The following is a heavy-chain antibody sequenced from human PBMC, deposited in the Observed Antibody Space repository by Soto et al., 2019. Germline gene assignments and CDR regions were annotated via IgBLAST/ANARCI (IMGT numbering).Heavy chain of an antibody. J-gene: IGHJ4*02. CDR3: ASALYDSSGYYFDY. Sequence: PSETLSLTCTVSGDSISSGSYFWSWIRQPPGKGLEWIGYIFYRGSTNHNPSLTGRVTFSVDTSKNQFSLRLSSVTAADTAVYYCASALYDSSGYYFDYWGQGTLVTVSS. CDR1: GDSISSGSYF. D-gene: IGHD3-22*01. V-gene: IGHV4-61*01. CDR2: IFYRGST.